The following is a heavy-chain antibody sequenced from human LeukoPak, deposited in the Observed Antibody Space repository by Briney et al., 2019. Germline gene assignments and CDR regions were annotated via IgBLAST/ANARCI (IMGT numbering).Heavy chain of an antibody. J-gene: IGHJ5*02. CDR3: ARSPQYSSSWYWFDP. CDR1: GYTFTGYY. Sequence: GASVKVSCKASGYTFTGYYMHWVRQAPGQGLEWMGWINPNSGGTNYAQKFQGRVTMTRDTSISTAYMELSRLRSDDTAVYYCARSPQYSSSWYWFDPWGQGTLVNVSS. D-gene: IGHD6-13*01. CDR2: INPNSGGT. V-gene: IGHV1-2*02.